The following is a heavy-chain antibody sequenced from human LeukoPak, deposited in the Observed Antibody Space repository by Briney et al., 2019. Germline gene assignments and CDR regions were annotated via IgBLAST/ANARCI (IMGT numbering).Heavy chain of an antibody. D-gene: IGHD5-12*01. J-gene: IGHJ4*02. CDR1: GFTFSSYA. V-gene: IGHV3-23*01. Sequence: GGSLRLSCAASGFTFSSYAVSWVRQAPGKGLEWVSAISGSGGSAYYADSMRGRFTISRDNSKNTLYLQMNSLRPEDTAIYYYAKDRRLPWDYFDSWGQGTLVTVSS. CDR2: ISGSGGSA. CDR3: AKDRRLPWDYFDS.